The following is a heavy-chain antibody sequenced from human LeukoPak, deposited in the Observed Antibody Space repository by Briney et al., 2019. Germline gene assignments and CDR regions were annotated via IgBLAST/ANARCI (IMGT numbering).Heavy chain of an antibody. CDR1: GGSFSGYY. Sequence: SETLSLTCAVYGGSFSGYYWSWIRQPPGKGLEWIGEINHSGRTNYNPSLKSRVTISVDTSKNQFSLKLSSVTAADTAVYYCARGPLAAAGTLTYYYYGMDVWGQGTTVTVSS. CDR2: INHSGRT. J-gene: IGHJ6*02. V-gene: IGHV4-34*01. D-gene: IGHD6-13*01. CDR3: ARGPLAAAGTLTYYYYGMDV.